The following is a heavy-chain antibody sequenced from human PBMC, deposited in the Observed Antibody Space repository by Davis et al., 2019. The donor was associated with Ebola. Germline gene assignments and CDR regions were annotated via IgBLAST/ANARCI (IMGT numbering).Heavy chain of an antibody. D-gene: IGHD3-3*01. V-gene: IGHV3-23*01. Sequence: GESLKISCADSVITFSSYAMTWVRQAPGKGLEWVSAISGSGGSTYYADSVKGRFTISRDNSKNTLYLQMNSLRAEDTAVYYCAKDSPPEYDFWSGYFGYWGQGTLVTVSS. CDR3: AKDSPPEYDFWSGYFGY. CDR2: ISGSGGST. J-gene: IGHJ4*02. CDR1: VITFSSYA.